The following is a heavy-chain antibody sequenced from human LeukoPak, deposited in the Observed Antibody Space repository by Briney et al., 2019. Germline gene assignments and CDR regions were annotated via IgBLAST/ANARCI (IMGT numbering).Heavy chain of an antibody. D-gene: IGHD1-20*01. CDR1: GFTFRNYG. Sequence: GRSLRLSCAGSGFTFRNYGMQWVRQAPGKGLDWVTIISYDGSNKYYGNSVKGRFTISRDNSKNTVYLQMNSLRAEDTAVYYCATIRGTPSGNWYFDYWGQGTTVTVSS. V-gene: IGHV3-30*03. CDR2: ISYDGSNK. CDR3: ATIRGTPSGNWYFDY. J-gene: IGHJ4*03.